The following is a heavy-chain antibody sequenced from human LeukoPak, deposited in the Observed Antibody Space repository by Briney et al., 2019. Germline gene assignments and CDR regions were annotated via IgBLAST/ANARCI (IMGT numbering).Heavy chain of an antibody. J-gene: IGHJ3*02. V-gene: IGHV1-2*02. CDR2: INPNSGGT. Sequence: ASVRVSCKASGYTFTDYHMHWVRQAPGQGLEWMGWINPNSGGTNFAPKFQGRVTMTRDTSISTVFMELSRLRSDDTAVYYCARVIRGALRAAVFDIWGQGTMVTVSS. D-gene: IGHD3-10*01. CDR1: GYTFTDYH. CDR3: ARVIRGALRAAVFDI.